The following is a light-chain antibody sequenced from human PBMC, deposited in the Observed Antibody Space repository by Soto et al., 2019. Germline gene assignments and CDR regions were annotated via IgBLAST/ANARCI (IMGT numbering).Light chain of an antibody. J-gene: IGLJ1*01. Sequence: QSALTRPASVSGSPGQSITLSCTGTSSDVGAYNYVSWYQHYPGKAPKLMIYEVRRRPSGVSDRFSGSKSGNTASLTISGLQAEDEADYYCSSFTSNSIPVFGPGTKVTVL. V-gene: IGLV2-14*01. CDR3: SSFTSNSIPV. CDR1: SSDVGAYNY. CDR2: EVR.